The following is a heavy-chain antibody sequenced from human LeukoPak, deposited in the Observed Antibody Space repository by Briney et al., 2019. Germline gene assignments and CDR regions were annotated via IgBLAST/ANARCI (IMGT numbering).Heavy chain of an antibody. Sequence: GGSLRLSCAASGFTFSSYAMSWVRQAPGKGLEWVSAISGSGGSTYYADSVKGRFTISRDNSKNTLYLQMNSLRAEDTAVYYCAEDPNLGYCSSTSCYSYWGQGTLVTVSS. CDR2: ISGSGGST. CDR3: AEDPNLGYCSSTSCYSY. V-gene: IGHV3-23*01. D-gene: IGHD2-2*01. J-gene: IGHJ4*02. CDR1: GFTFSSYA.